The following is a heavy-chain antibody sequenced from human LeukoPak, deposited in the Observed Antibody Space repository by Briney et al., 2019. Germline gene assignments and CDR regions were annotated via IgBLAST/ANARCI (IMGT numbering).Heavy chain of an antibody. V-gene: IGHV4-39*01. J-gene: IGHJ4*02. CDR3: ARTPTYYDFWSGYYFDY. CDR1: GGSISSSSYY. D-gene: IGHD3-3*01. Sequence: PSETLSLTCTVSGGSISSSSYYWGWIRQPPGKGLEWIGSIYYSGSTCYNPSLKSRVTISVDTSKNQFSLKLSSVTAADTAVYYCARTPTYYDFWSGYYFDYWGQGTLVTVSS. CDR2: IYYSGST.